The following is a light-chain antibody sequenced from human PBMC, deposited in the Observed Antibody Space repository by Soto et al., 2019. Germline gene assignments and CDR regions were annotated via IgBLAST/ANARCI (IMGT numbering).Light chain of an antibody. J-gene: IGLJ2*01. Sequence: QAVVTQSSSASASLGSSVKLTCTLSSGHSTYIIAWHQQQPGKAPRYLMKLEGSGSYNKGSGIPDRFSGSSSGADRYLTISTLQFEEEADYYCETWDTNVVVFGGGTKLTAL. V-gene: IGLV4-60*02. CDR1: SGHSTYI. CDR2: LEGSGSY. CDR3: ETWDTNVVV.